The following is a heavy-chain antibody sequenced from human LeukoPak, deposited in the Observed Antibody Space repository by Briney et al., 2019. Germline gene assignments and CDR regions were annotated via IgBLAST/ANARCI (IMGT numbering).Heavy chain of an antibody. D-gene: IGHD1-26*01. V-gene: IGHV4-59*08. J-gene: IGHJ4*02. CDR1: GGSFSGYY. Sequence: SETLSLTCAVYGGSFSGYYWSWIRQPPGKGLEWVGDMYYSGSTNYNPSLKSRVTISVDTSKNQFSLKLTSVTAADTAVYYCASRYSGGYSEFDYWGQGTLVTVSS. CDR2: MYYSGST. CDR3: ASRYSGGYSEFDY.